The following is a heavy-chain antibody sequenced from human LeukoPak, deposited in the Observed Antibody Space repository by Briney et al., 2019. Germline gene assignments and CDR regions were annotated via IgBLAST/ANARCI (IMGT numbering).Heavy chain of an antibody. D-gene: IGHD3-10*01. CDR2: GNPNSSGT. Sequence: ASVKVSCTASGYTFTGCYMHWVRQGPGQGLGWVGCGNPNSSGTNHAQKFQVRVTMIRDTSIRTEYIELSRLRSDDTAVYYCARDRPLDADDYYCFYYFDYWGQGTLVTVS. J-gene: IGHJ4*02. CDR1: GYTFTGCY. CDR3: ARDRPLDADDYYCFYYFDY. V-gene: IGHV1-2*02.